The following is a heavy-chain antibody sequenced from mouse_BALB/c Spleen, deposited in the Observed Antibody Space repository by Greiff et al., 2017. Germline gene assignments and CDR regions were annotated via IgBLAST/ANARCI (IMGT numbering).Heavy chain of an antibody. Sequence: EVQLQQSGPDLVKPSQSLSLSCTVSGYSITSDYSWQWIRQFPGNKVECVGYIHYSGSTNYNPSLKSRISITGDTSKNQSFLQWNSVTTEDTATDDCARGDWDAYWGQGTLVTVSA. CDR1: GYSITSDYS. CDR3: ARGDWDAY. V-gene: IGHV3-1*02. D-gene: IGHD4-1*01. CDR2: IHYSGST. J-gene: IGHJ3*01.